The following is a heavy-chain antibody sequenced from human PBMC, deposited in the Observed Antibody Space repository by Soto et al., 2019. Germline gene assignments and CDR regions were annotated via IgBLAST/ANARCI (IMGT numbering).Heavy chain of an antibody. CDR1: GGSIISGGYY. CDR3: ARVNWSYFDY. Sequence: SETLSLTCTVSGGSIISGGYYWSLIRQHPGKGLEWIGYIYYSGSTYYNPSLKSRVTISVDTSKNQFSLKLSSVTAADTAVYYCARVNWSYFDYWGQGTLVTVSS. CDR2: IYYSGST. J-gene: IGHJ4*02. D-gene: IGHD1-20*01. V-gene: IGHV4-31*03.